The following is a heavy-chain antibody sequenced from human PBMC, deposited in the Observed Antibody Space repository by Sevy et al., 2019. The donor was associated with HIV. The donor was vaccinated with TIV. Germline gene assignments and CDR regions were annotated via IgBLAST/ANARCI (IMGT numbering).Heavy chain of an antibody. V-gene: IGHV3-53*01. CDR3: ARSKQGPPSLKGLDY. Sequence: GGSLRLSCAASGFTVSSNYMSWVRQAPGKGLEWVSVIYSGGSTYYADSVKGRFTISRDNSKNTLYLQMNSLRAEDTAVYYCARSKQGPPSLKGLDYWGQGTLVTVSS. CDR2: IYSGGST. J-gene: IGHJ4*02. CDR1: GFTVSSNY.